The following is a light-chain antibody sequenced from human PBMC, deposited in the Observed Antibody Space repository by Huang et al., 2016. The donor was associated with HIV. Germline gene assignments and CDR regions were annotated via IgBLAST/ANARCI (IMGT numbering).Light chain of an antibody. CDR3: QQYYSTPLT. V-gene: IGKV4-1*01. CDR1: QSVLYSSNNKNY. J-gene: IGKJ4*01. CDR2: WAS. Sequence: DIVMTQSPDSLAVSLGERATINCKSSQSVLYSSNNKNYLAWYQQKPRQPPKLLIYWASTRESGVPERFSGSGSGTDFTLSISSLQAEDVAVYYCQQYYSTPLTFGGGTKVEIK.